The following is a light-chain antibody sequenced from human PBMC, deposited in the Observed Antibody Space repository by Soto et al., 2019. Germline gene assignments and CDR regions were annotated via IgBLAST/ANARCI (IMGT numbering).Light chain of an antibody. V-gene: IGLV2-18*02. J-gene: IGLJ3*02. CDR3: SSCTSSDTWV. CDR1: SSDVGIYNR. CDR2: EVN. Sequence: QSALTQPPSVSGSPGQSITISCTGSSSDVGIYNRVSWYQHFPGTPPKLMIYEVNNRPSGVPDRFSGSKSGNTASLTISGLQAEDEADYYCSSCTSSDTWVFGGGTQLTVL.